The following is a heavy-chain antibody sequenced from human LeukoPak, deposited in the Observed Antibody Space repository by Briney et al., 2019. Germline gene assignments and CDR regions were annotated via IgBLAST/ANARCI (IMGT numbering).Heavy chain of an antibody. Sequence: SETLFLTCTVSGGSISSYYWSWIRQPPGKGLEWIGYIYYSGSTNYNPSLKSRVTISVDTSKNQFSLKLSSVTAADTAVYYCARDKGLLWFGVPNPAFDYWGQGTLVTVSS. V-gene: IGHV4-59*12. CDR3: ARDKGLLWFGVPNPAFDY. D-gene: IGHD3-10*01. CDR1: GGSISSYY. J-gene: IGHJ4*02. CDR2: IYYSGST.